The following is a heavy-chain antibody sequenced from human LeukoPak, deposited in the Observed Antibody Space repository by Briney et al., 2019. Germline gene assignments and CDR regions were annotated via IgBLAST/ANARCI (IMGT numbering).Heavy chain of an antibody. D-gene: IGHD6-13*01. CDR2: ISYNGNDY. V-gene: IGHV3-30*18. J-gene: IGHJ4*02. CDR1: GFSFASYA. Sequence: GGSLRLSCAASGFSFASYAMHWVRQAPGKGLEWVAVISYNGNDYHYADSVKGRFTISRDNSKNTLYLQMNSLRTEDTAFYYCAKDSQHLAIYYFDYWGQGTLVTVSS. CDR3: AKDSQHLAIYYFDY.